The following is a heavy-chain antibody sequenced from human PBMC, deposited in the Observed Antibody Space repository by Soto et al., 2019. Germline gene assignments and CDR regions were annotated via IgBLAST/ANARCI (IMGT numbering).Heavy chain of an antibody. CDR1: GFTFSSYW. D-gene: IGHD3-3*01. Sequence: PGGSPRLSCAASGFTFSSYWMSWVRQAPGKGLEWVANIKQDGSEKYYVDSVKGRFTISRDNAKNSLYLQMNSLRAEDTAVYYCARVSGYLTIFGVVIEPNNWFDPWGQGTLVTVSS. CDR2: IKQDGSEK. V-gene: IGHV3-7*01. J-gene: IGHJ5*02. CDR3: ARVSGYLTIFGVVIEPNNWFDP.